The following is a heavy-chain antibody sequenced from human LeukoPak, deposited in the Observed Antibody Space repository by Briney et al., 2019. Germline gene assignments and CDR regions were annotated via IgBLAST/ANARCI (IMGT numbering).Heavy chain of an antibody. CDR2: LSGSGAGT. D-gene: IGHD3-3*01. Sequence: GGSLRLSCAASGFTFSDYALGWVRQAPGRGLEWVATLSGSGAGTYYSDSVQGRFTISRDNSKRTLFLQMNSLRAEDTAVYYCARDLGGRITIFGVATGAFDIWGQGTMVTVSS. J-gene: IGHJ3*02. CDR1: GFTFSDYA. V-gene: IGHV3-23*01. CDR3: ARDLGGRITIFGVATGAFDI.